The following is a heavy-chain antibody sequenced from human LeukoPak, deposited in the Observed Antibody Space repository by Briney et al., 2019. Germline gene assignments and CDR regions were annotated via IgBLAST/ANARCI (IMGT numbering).Heavy chain of an antibody. CDR3: ARGRQIDFWSGYYFNYYYGMDG. D-gene: IGHD3-3*01. J-gene: IGHJ6*02. CDR2: IKNSEST. CDR1: GGSFSGYY. Sequence: SETLSLTCAVYGGSFSGYYWSWIRQPPGKGLEWIGEIKNSESTNYNPSLKSRVTISVDTPKNRFSLKLSSVTAADTAVYYCARGRQIDFWSGYYFNYYYGMDGWGQGTKVTVSS. V-gene: IGHV4-34*01.